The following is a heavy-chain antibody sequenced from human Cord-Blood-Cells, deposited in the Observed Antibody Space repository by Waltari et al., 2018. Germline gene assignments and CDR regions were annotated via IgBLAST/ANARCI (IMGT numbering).Heavy chain of an antibody. CDR1: GGSISSSSYY. Sequence: QLQLQESGPGLVKPSETLSLTCTVSGGSISSSSYYWGWIRQPPGKGLEWIGSFYYSGSTSYTPSLKSRVTISVDTSKNQFSLKLSSVTAADTAVYYCARYSSSWYWFDPWGQGTLVTVSS. CDR2: FYYSGST. CDR3: ARYSSSWYWFDP. D-gene: IGHD6-13*01. J-gene: IGHJ5*02. V-gene: IGHV4-39*01.